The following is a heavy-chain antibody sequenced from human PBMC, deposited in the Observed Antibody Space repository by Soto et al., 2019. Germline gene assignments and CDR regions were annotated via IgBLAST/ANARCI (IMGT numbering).Heavy chain of an antibody. V-gene: IGHV1-69*10. CDR1: GGTFSSYA. Sequence: ASVKVSCKASGGTFSSYAISWVRQAPGQGLEWMGGIIPILGIANYAQKFQGRVTITADKSTSTAYMELSSLRSEDTAVYYCAGSPPKTDYYGSGSYGDFDIWGQGTMVTVSS. CDR2: IIPILGIA. J-gene: IGHJ3*02. CDR3: AGSPPKTDYYGSGSYGDFDI. D-gene: IGHD3-10*01.